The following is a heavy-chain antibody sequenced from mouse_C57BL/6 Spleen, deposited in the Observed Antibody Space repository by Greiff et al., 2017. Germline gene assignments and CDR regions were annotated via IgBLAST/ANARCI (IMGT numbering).Heavy chain of an antibody. D-gene: IGHD4-1*01. CDR3: ARWDRDYAMDY. CDR1: GYTFTSYW. CDR2: IDPSDSYT. V-gene: IGHV1-69*01. J-gene: IGHJ4*01. Sequence: VKLQQPGAELVMPGASVKLSCKASGYTFTSYWMHWVKQRPGQGLEWIGEIDPSDSYTNYNQKFKGKSTLTVDKSSSTAYMQLSSLTSEDSAVYYCARWDRDYAMDYWGQGTSVTVSS.